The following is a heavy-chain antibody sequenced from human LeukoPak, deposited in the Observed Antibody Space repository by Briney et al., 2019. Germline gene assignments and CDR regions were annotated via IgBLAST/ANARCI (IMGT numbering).Heavy chain of an antibody. Sequence: ASVTVSCKASGGTFSSYAISWVRQAPGQGLEWTGRIIPILGIANYAQKFQGRVTITADKSTSTAYMELSSLRSEDTAVYYCAAAEAFDIWGQGTMVTVSS. V-gene: IGHV1-69*04. D-gene: IGHD6-13*01. J-gene: IGHJ3*02. CDR1: GGTFSSYA. CDR2: IIPILGIA. CDR3: AAAEAFDI.